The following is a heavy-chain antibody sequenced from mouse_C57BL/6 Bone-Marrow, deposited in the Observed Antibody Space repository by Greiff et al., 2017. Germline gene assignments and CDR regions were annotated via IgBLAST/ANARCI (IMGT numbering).Heavy chain of an antibody. CDR1: GFTFSDYY. CDR2: INYDGSST. Sequence: EVKLMESEGGLVQPGSSMKLSCTASGFTFSDYYMAWVRQVPEKGLEWVANINYDGSSTYYLDSLKSRFIISRDNAKNILYLQMSSLKSEDTATYYCAREMGSYGNSWYFDVWGTGTTVTVSS. D-gene: IGHD2-1*01. J-gene: IGHJ1*03. CDR3: AREMGSYGNSWYFDV. V-gene: IGHV5-16*01.